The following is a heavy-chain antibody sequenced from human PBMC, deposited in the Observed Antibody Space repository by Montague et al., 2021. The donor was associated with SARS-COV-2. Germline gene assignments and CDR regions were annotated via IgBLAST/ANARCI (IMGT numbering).Heavy chain of an antibody. CDR3: ARGLDDVSIIVLVLAGACNWFDS. CDR1: GGSFSGYH. V-gene: IGHV4-34*01. D-gene: IGHD3-22*01. CDR2: VNHSGST. J-gene: IGHJ5*01. Sequence: SETLSLTCAVYGGSFSGYHWSWIRRPPGKGLEWIGEVNHSGSTNYNPSLKSRATISVDTSKNQFSLRLNSVTAADTAVYYCARGLDDVSIIVLVLAGACNWFDSWGQGTLVTVSS.